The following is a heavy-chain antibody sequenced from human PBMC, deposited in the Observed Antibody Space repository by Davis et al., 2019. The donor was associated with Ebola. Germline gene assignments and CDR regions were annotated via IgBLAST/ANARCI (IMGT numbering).Heavy chain of an antibody. CDR3: TRAGFGSNYFDY. CDR2: IGTAGDT. CDR1: GFTVSSYD. J-gene: IGHJ4*02. D-gene: IGHD3-3*01. V-gene: IGHV3-13*01. Sequence: GESLKISCAASGFTVSSYDMHWVRQATGKRLEWVSAIGTAGDTYYPGSVKGRFTISRANAKSSLYLQMNSLRAEDTAVYYCTRAGFGSNYFDYWGQGTLVTVSS.